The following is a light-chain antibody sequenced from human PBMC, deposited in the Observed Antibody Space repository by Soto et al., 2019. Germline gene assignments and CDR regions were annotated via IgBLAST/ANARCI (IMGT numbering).Light chain of an antibody. CDR3: QQDNNLPQCT. V-gene: IGKV3-15*01. CDR2: GAS. J-gene: IGKJ1*01. Sequence: EIVMTQSPATLSVSPGERATLSCRASQSVSRNLAWYQQKPGQAPRLLIYGASTRATGIPARFSGSGSGTEVTLTIRRLQSEDFVVYYLQQDNNLPQCTCGQGIKVEIK. CDR1: QSVSRN.